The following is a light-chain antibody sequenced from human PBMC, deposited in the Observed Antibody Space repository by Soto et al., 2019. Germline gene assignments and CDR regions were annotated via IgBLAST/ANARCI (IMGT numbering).Light chain of an antibody. CDR2: EVT. CDR3: SSYTSSSTLV. Sequence: QSVLTQPASVSGSPGQSITISCTGTSSDIGGYNYVSWYQHHPGRAPKLMIYEVTRRPSGVSDRFSGSKSGYTVSLTISGLQAEDEAHYYCSSYTSSSTLVFGGGTKVTVL. J-gene: IGLJ3*02. V-gene: IGLV2-14*01. CDR1: SSDIGGYNY.